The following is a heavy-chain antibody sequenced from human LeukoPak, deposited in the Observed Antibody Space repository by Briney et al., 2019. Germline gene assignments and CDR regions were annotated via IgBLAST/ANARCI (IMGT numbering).Heavy chain of an antibody. V-gene: IGHV1-2*02. CDR1: GYTFTSYG. J-gene: IGHJ6*03. CDR3: ARRAYQLLYPGYYYYMDV. Sequence: VASVKVSCKASGYTFTSYGISWVRQAPGQGLEWMGWINPNSGGTNYAQKFQGRVTMTRDTSISTAYMELSRLRSDDTAVYYCARRAYQLLYPGYYYYMDVWGKGTTVTVSS. D-gene: IGHD2-2*02. CDR2: INPNSGGT.